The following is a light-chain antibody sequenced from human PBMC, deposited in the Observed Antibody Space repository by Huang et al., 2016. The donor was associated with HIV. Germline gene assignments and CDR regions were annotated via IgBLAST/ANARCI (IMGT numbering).Light chain of an antibody. Sequence: DIQMTQSPSTLSASVGDRVTITCRASQSISSWLAWYQQKPGKAPKLLIYKASSLESGVPSRVSGSGSGTEFTLTISSLQPDDFATYYCQQYNSYPTFGQGTKLEIK. V-gene: IGKV1-5*03. CDR2: KAS. CDR1: QSISSW. J-gene: IGKJ2*01. CDR3: QQYNSYPT.